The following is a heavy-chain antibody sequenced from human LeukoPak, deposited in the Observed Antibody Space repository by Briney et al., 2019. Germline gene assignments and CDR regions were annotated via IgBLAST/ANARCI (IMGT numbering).Heavy chain of an antibody. V-gene: IGHV4-39*01. CDR1: GGPISSSCYY. CDR3: ARHQGSSDDY. D-gene: IGHD6-6*01. J-gene: IGHJ4*02. Sequence: SETLSLTCTVSGGPISSSCYYWGWIRQPPGKGLAWFGSIYYSGSTYYIPSLKSRVTISVDTSKNQFSVKLSSVTAADTAVYYCARHQGSSDDYWGQGTLVTVSS. CDR2: IYYSGST.